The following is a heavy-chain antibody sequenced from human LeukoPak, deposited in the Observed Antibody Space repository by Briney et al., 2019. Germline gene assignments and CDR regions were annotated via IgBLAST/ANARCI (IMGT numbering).Heavy chain of an antibody. CDR3: ARVSTGYSYGSTSFDY. CDR1: GGSVSSGSYY. V-gene: IGHV4-61*01. J-gene: IGHJ4*02. CDR2: IYYSGST. Sequence: SETLSLTCTVSGGSVSSGSYYWSWIRQPPGKGLEWIGYIYYSGSTNYNPSLKSRVTMSVDTSENQFSLKLSSVTAADTAVYYCARVSTGYSYGSTSFDYWGQGTLVTVSS. D-gene: IGHD5-18*01.